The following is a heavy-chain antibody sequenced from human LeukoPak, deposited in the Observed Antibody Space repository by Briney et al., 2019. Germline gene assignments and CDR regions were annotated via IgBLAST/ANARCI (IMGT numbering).Heavy chain of an antibody. CDR3: TTDHEVGLAAAGTFFDY. Sequence: GGSLRLSCAASGFTFSNAWMSWVRQAPGKGLEWVGRIKSKTDGGTTDYAAPVKGRFAISRDDSKNTLYLQMNSLKTEDTAVYYCTTDHEVGLAAAGTFFDYWGQGTLVTVSS. V-gene: IGHV3-15*01. CDR1: GFTFSNAW. D-gene: IGHD6-13*01. CDR2: IKSKTDGGTT. J-gene: IGHJ4*02.